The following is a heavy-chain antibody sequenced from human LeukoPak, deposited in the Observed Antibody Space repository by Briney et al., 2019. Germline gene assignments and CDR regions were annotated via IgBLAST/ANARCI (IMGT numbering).Heavy chain of an antibody. CDR2: ISGSGGST. V-gene: IGHV3-23*01. J-gene: IGHJ4*02. Sequence: GGSLRLSCAASGFTFSSYSMNWVRQAPGKGLEWVSVISGSGGSTNYADSVKGRFTISRDNSKNTLYLQMNSLRAEDTAIYYCANGRCSTTSCSVDYWGQGTLVTVSP. CDR3: ANGRCSTTSCSVDY. CDR1: GFTFSSYS. D-gene: IGHD2-2*01.